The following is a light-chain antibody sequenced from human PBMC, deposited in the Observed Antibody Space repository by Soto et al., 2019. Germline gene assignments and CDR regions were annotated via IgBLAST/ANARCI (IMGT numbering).Light chain of an antibody. CDR3: LQYDNLPALS. J-gene: IGKJ4*01. CDR1: QDIGKY. CDR2: DAS. Sequence: DIQMTHSPSSLSASVGDRVTITCQASQDIGKYLSWYQQKPGKAPKLLIYDASYLETGVPSRFSGSGSGTDFTFTISGLQPEDFATYFCLQYDNLPALSFGGGTKVDIK. V-gene: IGKV1-33*01.